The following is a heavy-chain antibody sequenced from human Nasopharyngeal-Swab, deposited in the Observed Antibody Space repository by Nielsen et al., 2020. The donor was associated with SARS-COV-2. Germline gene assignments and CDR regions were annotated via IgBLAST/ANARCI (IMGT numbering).Heavy chain of an antibody. CDR2: IRSSSSYI. CDR1: GFTLSSYS. V-gene: IGHV3-21*01. Sequence: GGYLRLSCAASGFTLSSYSMSWVRQAAGKGLEWVSSIRSSSSYIFYADSVKGRFTISRDNAKNSLYLQMNSLRAEDTGVYSSARTAAGLRYNWFDPWGQGTLVTVSS. D-gene: IGHD6-13*01. CDR3: ARTAAGLRYNWFDP. J-gene: IGHJ5*01.